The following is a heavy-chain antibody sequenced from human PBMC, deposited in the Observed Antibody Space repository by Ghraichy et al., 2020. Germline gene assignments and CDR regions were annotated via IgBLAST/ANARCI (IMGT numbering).Heavy chain of an antibody. V-gene: IGHV4-4*09. CDR3: ARTYTSRFDP. Sequence: SETLSLTCTVSGGSISSYYWSWIRQPPGKGLEWIGYIYTSGSTNYNPSLKSRVTISVDTSKNQFSLKLSSVTAADTAVYYCARTYTSRFDPWGQGTLVTVSS. CDR2: IYTSGST. J-gene: IGHJ5*02. D-gene: IGHD3-16*01. CDR1: GGSISSYY.